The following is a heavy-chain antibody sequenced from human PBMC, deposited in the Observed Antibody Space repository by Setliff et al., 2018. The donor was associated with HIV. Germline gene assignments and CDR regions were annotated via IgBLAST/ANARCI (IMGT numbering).Heavy chain of an antibody. D-gene: IGHD3-22*01. V-gene: IGHV1-2*02. CDR1: GYTFTGYF. Sequence: ASVKVSCKASGYTFTGYFIHWVRLAPGQGLEWMGWINPNTGATHYAQKFQGRVTLTRDTSISTAYLELRRLRSDDTALYYCARIGARIFNYYDDTSQTDYWGQGALVTVS. J-gene: IGHJ4*02. CDR3: ARIGARIFNYYDDTSQTDY. CDR2: INPNTGAT.